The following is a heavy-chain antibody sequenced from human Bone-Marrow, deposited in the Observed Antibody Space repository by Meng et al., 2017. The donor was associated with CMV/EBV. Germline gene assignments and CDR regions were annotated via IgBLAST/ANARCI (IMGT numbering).Heavy chain of an antibody. D-gene: IGHD3-3*01. J-gene: IGHJ6*02. Sequence: ASVKVSCKASGYNFNRYGLTWVRQAPGQGLEWMGWISGEDGRTSYAQKFHDRVTMTSDTSTSTAYIELRSLRSDDTAVYFCAKDSIFGVVNGMDVWGQGITVTVSS. CDR1: GYNFNRYG. CDR3: AKDSIFGVVNGMDV. V-gene: IGHV1-18*01. CDR2: ISGEDGRT.